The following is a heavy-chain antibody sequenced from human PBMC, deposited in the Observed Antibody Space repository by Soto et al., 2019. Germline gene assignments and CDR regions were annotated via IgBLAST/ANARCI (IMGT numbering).Heavy chain of an antibody. CDR3: ARSFVIVHSGYMDV. V-gene: IGHV1-69*08. CDR1: GGTFTNYI. D-gene: IGHD2-15*01. CDR2: FIPIQGTA. Sequence: QVQLVQSGAEVKKPGSSVKVSCEASGGTFTNYIFSWVRQAPGQGLEWMGRFIPIQGTADYALKFQDRVTFTADESTKTVYMEMRGLRPEDTALYFCARSFVIVHSGYMDVWGKWTAISVSS. J-gene: IGHJ6*03.